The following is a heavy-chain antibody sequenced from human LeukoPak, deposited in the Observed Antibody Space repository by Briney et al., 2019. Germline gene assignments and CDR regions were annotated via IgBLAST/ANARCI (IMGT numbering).Heavy chain of an antibody. CDR2: ISSSSRTI. CDR1: GFTFSSYR. V-gene: IGHV3-48*01. Sequence: GGSLRLSCAASGFTFSSYRMNWVRQAPGKGLEWVSYISSSSRTIYYADSVKGRFTISRDNSKNTLYLQMNSLRAEDTAVYYCAKDGGEYYDILTGYYPRLYYMDVWGKGTTVTISS. CDR3: AKDGGEYYDILTGYYPRLYYMDV. D-gene: IGHD3-9*01. J-gene: IGHJ6*03.